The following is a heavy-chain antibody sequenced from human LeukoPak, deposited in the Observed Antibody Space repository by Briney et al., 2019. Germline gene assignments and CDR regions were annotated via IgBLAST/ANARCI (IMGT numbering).Heavy chain of an antibody. J-gene: IGHJ6*03. CDR3: ARVRLYMYCSSTSCPGYYYMDV. D-gene: IGHD2-2*01. Sequence: SVKVSCKASGGTFSSYAISWVRQAPGQGLEWMGGIIPIFGTANYAQKFQGRVTITADESTSTAYMELSSLRSEDTAVYYCARVRLYMYCSSTSCPGYYYMDVWGKGTTVTISS. CDR1: GGTFSSYA. V-gene: IGHV1-69*13. CDR2: IIPIFGTA.